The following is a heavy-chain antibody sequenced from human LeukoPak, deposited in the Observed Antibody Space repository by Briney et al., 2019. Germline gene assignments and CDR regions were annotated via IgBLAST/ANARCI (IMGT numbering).Heavy chain of an antibody. CDR2: IDYRGNT. Sequence: SETLSLTCTVSGDSITSNHYYWGWNRQPPGRGLEWIGSIDYRGNTYYNASLKTRVTISIDTSKNQFSLSLSSVTAADTALYYCARHLFNYYYYYMDVWGEGTTVAVSS. J-gene: IGHJ6*03. V-gene: IGHV4-39*01. CDR1: GDSITSNHYY. CDR3: ARHLFNYYYYYMDV. D-gene: IGHD3-3*01.